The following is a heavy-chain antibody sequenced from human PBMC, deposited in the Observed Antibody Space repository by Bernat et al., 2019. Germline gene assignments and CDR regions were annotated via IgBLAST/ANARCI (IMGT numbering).Heavy chain of an antibody. Sequence: EVQLVESGGGLVQPGGSLRLSCAASGFTFSSYWMSWVRQAPGKGLEWVANIKQDGSEKYYVDSVKGRFTISRDNAKNSLYLQMNSLRAEDTAVYYCARRGDSYRYVMDVWGQGTTVTVSS. D-gene: IGHD5-18*01. V-gene: IGHV3-7*01. CDR1: GFTFSSYW. J-gene: IGHJ6*02. CDR3: ARRGDSYRYVMDV. CDR2: IKQDGSEK.